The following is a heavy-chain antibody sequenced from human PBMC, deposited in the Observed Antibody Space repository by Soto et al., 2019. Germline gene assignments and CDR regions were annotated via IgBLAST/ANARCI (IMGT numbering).Heavy chain of an antibody. CDR3: AKGGYYSLFDI. V-gene: IGHV3-23*01. CDR2: ISGSGART. CDR1: GFPCSSYA. J-gene: IGHJ3*02. D-gene: IGHD3-16*01. Sequence: PRLSCVASGFPCSSYAMSWVRQTPGNGVEWVSGISGSGARTYYADSVKGRFTISKDNTNNTLSLQMHILRVEDTAVYFCAKGGYYSLFDIWGRGTMVTVSS.